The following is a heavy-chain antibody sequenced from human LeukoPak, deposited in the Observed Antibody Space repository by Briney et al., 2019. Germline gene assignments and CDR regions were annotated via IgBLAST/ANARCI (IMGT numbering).Heavy chain of an antibody. CDR2: INHSGST. V-gene: IGHV4-34*01. D-gene: IGHD2-2*01. CDR3: AIEPPYQPGAFDI. J-gene: IGHJ3*02. Sequence: SETLSLTCAVYGGSFSGYYWSWIRQPPGKGLEWIGEINHSGSTNYNPSLKRRVTISVATSKPQFSLKLSSATPADTAVYYCAIEPPYQPGAFDIWGQGTMVTVSS. CDR1: GGSFSGYY.